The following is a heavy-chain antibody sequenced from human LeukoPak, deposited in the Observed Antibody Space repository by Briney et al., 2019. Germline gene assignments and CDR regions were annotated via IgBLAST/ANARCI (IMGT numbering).Heavy chain of an antibody. D-gene: IGHD6-19*01. J-gene: IGHJ4*02. CDR3: ARDPGSSSGWGYFFDY. V-gene: IGHV3-33*01. Sequence: GGSLRLSCAPSGFPFSSHGMHWVRQAPGKGVEWVAVIWYDGNKKYYADSVKGRFTISRDNSKNTLYLQMNSLRADDTAVYHCARDPGSSSGWGYFFDYWGQGTLVTVSS. CDR1: GFPFSSHG. CDR2: IWYDGNKK.